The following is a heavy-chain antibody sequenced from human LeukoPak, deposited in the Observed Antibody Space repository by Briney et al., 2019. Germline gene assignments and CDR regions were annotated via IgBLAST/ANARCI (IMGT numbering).Heavy chain of an antibody. D-gene: IGHD2-2*01. CDR2: FSGSGGST. V-gene: IGHV3-23*01. CDR3: AKGGPRGYCTSISCCYFDY. Sequence: PGGSLSFSGEALGSTLSSYARSGVGKAQGKGLEWVSVFSGSGGSTYYADSVKGRITISRDDSKNTVYLQMNSLRTEDTAVYYCAKGGPRGYCTSISCCYFDYWGQGTLVTVSS. J-gene: IGHJ4*02. CDR1: GSTLSSYA.